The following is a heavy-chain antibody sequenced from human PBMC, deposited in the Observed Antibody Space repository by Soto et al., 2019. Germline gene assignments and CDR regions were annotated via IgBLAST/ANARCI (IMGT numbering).Heavy chain of an antibody. CDR1: GGSISSSSYY. CDR3: ARGPIVVVPAAIHEGWFDP. V-gene: IGHV4-39*07. Sequence: SETLPLTCTVSGGSISSSSYYWGCIRQPPWKGLEWIGSIYHSGCTYYDPALKIRVTISVDTSKNQFSLKLSSVTAADTAVYHCARGPIVVVPAAIHEGWFDPSGQGTLVTVSS. D-gene: IGHD2-2*02. CDR2: IYHSGCT. J-gene: IGHJ5*02.